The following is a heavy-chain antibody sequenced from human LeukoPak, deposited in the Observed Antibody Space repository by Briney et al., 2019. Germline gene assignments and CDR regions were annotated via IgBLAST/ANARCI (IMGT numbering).Heavy chain of an antibody. J-gene: IGHJ4*02. CDR3: AKDGGYSSGWYYFDY. CDR1: GFTFSSYS. CDR2: ISSSSSYI. V-gene: IGHV3-21*04. Sequence: GGSLRLSCAASGFTFSSYSMNWVRQAPGKGLEWVSSISSSSSYIYYADSVKGRFTISRDNSKNTLYLQMHSLRAEDTAVYYCAKDGGYSSGWYYFDYWGQGTLVTVSS. D-gene: IGHD6-19*01.